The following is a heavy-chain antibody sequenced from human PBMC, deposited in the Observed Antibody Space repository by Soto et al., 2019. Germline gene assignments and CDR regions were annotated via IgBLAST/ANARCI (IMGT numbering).Heavy chain of an antibody. CDR3: ARHPGSGLYYELYYFDY. J-gene: IGHJ4*02. Sequence: PSETLSVTYTVSGGSISSSRYHWGWIRQSPERGLEWIGSIYFRGSTYYNPSLKSRVTISVDTSKNQFSLKLSSVTAADTAVYYCARHPGSGLYYELYYFDYWGQGTPVTV. D-gene: IGHD3-22*01. V-gene: IGHV4-39*01. CDR1: GGSISSSRYH. CDR2: IYFRGST.